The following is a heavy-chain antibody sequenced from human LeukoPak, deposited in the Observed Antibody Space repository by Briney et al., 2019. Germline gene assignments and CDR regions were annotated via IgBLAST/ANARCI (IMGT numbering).Heavy chain of an antibody. J-gene: IGHJ4*02. Sequence: GGSLRLSCAASGFTFSTFAMIWVRQPPGKGLEWVSSIFPSGGEIHYADSVKGRFTISRDNSKNTLYLQMNSLRAEDTAVYYCARGFDTMDFDYWGQGTLVTVSS. CDR2: IFPSGGEI. D-gene: IGHD3-10*01. CDR3: ARGFDTMDFDY. CDR1: GFTFSTFA. V-gene: IGHV3-23*01.